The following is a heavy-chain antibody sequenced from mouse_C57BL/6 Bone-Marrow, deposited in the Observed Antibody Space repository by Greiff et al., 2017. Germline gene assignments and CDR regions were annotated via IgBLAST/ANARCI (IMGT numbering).Heavy chain of an antibody. D-gene: IGHD2-1*01. CDR3: ARHDGKYEFAY. CDR1: GFTFSSYG. V-gene: IGHV5-6*01. CDR2: ISSGGSYT. Sequence: EVKLQESGGDLVKPGGSLKLSCAASGFTFSSYGMSWVRQTPDKRLEWVATISSGGSYTYYPDSVKGRFTISRDNAKNTLYLQMSSLKSEDTAMYYCARHDGKYEFAYGGQGTLVTVSA. J-gene: IGHJ3*01.